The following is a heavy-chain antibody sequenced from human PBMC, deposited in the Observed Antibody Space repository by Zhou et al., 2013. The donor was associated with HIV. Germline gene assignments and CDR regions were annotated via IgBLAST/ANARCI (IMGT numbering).Heavy chain of an antibody. V-gene: IGHV1-69*05. Sequence: QVQLVQSGSSVKKPGSSVRVSCTASGDTLRGYSVTWVRQAPGQGLEWIGGIIPISGTANYVQKLQDRVTVTTDDSTSTAYMELRSLKSEDTAIYYCAREKLPDVMSEHFYYGVDVWGQGTTVTVSA. CDR1: GDTLRGYS. J-gene: IGHJ6*01. CDR3: AREKLPDVMSEHFYYGVDV. D-gene: IGHD3-3*02. CDR2: IIPISGTA.